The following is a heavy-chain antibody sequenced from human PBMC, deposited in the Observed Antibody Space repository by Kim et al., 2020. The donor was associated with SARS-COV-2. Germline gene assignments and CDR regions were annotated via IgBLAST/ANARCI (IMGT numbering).Heavy chain of an antibody. D-gene: IGHD3-22*01. CDR2: IDPSDSYT. J-gene: IGHJ3*02. CDR1: GYSFTSYW. Sequence: GESLKISCKGSGYSFTSYWISWVRQMPGKGLEWMGRIDPSDSYTNYSPSFQGHVTISADKSISTAYLQWSSLKASDTAMYYCARGGYYDSSGYYKAVGAFDIWGQGTRVTVSS. V-gene: IGHV5-10-1*01. CDR3: ARGGYYDSSGYYKAVGAFDI.